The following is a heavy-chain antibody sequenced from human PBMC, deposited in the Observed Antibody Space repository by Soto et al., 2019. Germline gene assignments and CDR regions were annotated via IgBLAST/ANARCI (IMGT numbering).Heavy chain of an antibody. CDR2: VCHSGST. Sequence: SETLSLTCAVSGGSISSGGYSWSRIRQPPGKGREWTGNVCHSGSTYSNSSHNRRATISVDCSKTQYSLKLSSITAAATAVYYCASSYGGNPGFDYWGQGTLVTVSS. J-gene: IGHJ4*02. V-gene: IGHV4-30-2*01. D-gene: IGHD4-17*01. CDR3: ASSYGGNPGFDY. CDR1: GGSISSGGYS.